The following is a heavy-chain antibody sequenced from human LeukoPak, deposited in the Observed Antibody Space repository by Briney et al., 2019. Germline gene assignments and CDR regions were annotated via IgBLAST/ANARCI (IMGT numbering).Heavy chain of an antibody. J-gene: IGHJ3*02. D-gene: IGHD3-3*01. Sequence: PGGSLKLSCAASGFTFSGSAMHWVRQASGKGLEWVGRIRSKANSYATAYAASVKGRFTISRDDSKSSLYLQMNSLKTEDTAVYYCARVLKEVTSAFDIWGQGTMVTVSS. CDR2: IRSKANSYAT. V-gene: IGHV3-73*01. CDR3: ARVLKEVTSAFDI. CDR1: GFTFSGSA.